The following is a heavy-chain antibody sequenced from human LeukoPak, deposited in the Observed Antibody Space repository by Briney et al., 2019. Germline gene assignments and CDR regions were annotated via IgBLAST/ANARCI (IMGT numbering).Heavy chain of an antibody. CDR1: GGSISSYY. J-gene: IGHJ3*02. CDR2: IYYSGST. V-gene: IGHV4-59*01. CDR3: ARALSGSYIRAYAFDI. D-gene: IGHD1-26*01. Sequence: SETLSLTCTVSGGSISSYYWSWIRQPPGKGLEWIGYIYYSGSTNYNPSLKSRVTISVDTSKNQFSLKLSSVTAADTAVYYCARALSGSYIRAYAFDIWGQGTMVTVSS.